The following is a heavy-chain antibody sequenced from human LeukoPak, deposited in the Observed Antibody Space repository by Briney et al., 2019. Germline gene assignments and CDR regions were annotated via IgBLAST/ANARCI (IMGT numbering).Heavy chain of an antibody. V-gene: IGHV3-30*04. CDR2: VSHDGSKK. CDR1: RFTFSNYA. CDR3: AKGLRSFDFWSGPIDY. J-gene: IGHJ4*02. D-gene: IGHD3-3*01. Sequence: GGSLRRSCAASRFTFSNYAMHWVRQAPGKGLEWVAVVSHDGSKKYYVDSVKGRFTISRDNSKNTLYLQMNSLRVEDTAVYNCAKGLRSFDFWSGPIDYWGQGTLVTVSS.